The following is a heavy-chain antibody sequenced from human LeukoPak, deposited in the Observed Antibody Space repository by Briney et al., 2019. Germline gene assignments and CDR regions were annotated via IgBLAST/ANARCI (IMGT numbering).Heavy chain of an antibody. CDR2: IFHSGST. D-gene: IGHD3-10*02. CDR1: GASIRSSNYF. CDR3: ASSDMFRVFYFDY. Sequence: SGTLSIPCTVSGASIRSSNYFWGWIRQAPGKGLEWTGNIFHSGSTTYKQSLKSRVTISVDTSKNQFSLKLSSVTAADTAVYYCASSDMFRVFYFDYWGQGVQVTVSS. J-gene: IGHJ4*02. V-gene: IGHV4-39*01.